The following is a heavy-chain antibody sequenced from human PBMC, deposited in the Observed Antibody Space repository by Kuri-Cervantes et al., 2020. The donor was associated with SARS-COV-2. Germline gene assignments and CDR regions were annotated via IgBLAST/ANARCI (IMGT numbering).Heavy chain of an antibody. D-gene: IGHD2-2*02. J-gene: IGHJ6*02. CDR3: ARVSEYCSSTSCYSLVYYYGMDV. Sequence: ASVKVSCKAPGYPFASCDVNWVREATGQGLEWMGWMNPNSGNTGYAQKFQGRVTMTRNTSISTAYMELSSLRSEDTAVYYCARVSEYCSSTSCYSLVYYYGMDVWGQGTTVTVSS. CDR1: GYPFASCD. V-gene: IGHV1-8*01. CDR2: MNPNSGNT.